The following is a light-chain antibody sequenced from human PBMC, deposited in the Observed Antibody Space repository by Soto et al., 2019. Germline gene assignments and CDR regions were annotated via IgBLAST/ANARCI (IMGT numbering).Light chain of an antibody. Sequence: QSALTQPASVSGSPGQSITISCTGTSSDVGGYNYVSWYQQNPGKAPKLMIYDVNNRPSGVSYRFSGSKSGNTASLTISGIQAEDEDDYYCSSYTSSSTRVFGTGTKLTVL. CDR2: DVN. CDR3: SSYTSSSTRV. CDR1: SSDVGGYNY. J-gene: IGLJ1*01. V-gene: IGLV2-14*01.